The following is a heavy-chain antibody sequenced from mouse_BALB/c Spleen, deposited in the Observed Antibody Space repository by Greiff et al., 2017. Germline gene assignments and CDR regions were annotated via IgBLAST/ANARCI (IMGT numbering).Heavy chain of an antibody. J-gene: IGHJ4*01. CDR3: ARSRWYAMDY. CDR2: ISSGSSTI. Sequence: EVQGVESGGGLVQPGGSRKLSCAASGFTFSSFGMHWVRQAPEKGLEWVAYISSGSSTIYYADTVKGRFTISRDNPKNTLFLQMTSLRSEDTAMYYCARSRWYAMDYWGQGTSVTVSS. CDR1: GFTFSSFG. D-gene: IGHD1-1*02. V-gene: IGHV5-17*02.